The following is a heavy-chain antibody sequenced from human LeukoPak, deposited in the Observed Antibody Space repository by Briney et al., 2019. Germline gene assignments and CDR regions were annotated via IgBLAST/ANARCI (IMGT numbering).Heavy chain of an antibody. Sequence: PGGSLRLSCAASGFTFSSYWMTWVRQAPGKGLEWVATIKHDGSEESYVDSVKGRFTISRDNAKNSLYLQMNTLRAEDTAVYYCAKGGRSSSWYWVYWGQGTLVTVSS. V-gene: IGHV3-7*01. CDR1: GFTFSSYW. CDR3: AKGGRSSSWYWVY. CDR2: IKHDGSEE. D-gene: IGHD6-13*01. J-gene: IGHJ4*02.